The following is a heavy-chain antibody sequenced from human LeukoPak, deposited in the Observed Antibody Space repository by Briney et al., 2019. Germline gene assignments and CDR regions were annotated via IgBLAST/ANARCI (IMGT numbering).Heavy chain of an antibody. J-gene: IGHJ5*02. Sequence: GGSLRLSCAASGFTFSSYAMSWVRQAPGKGLEWVSAISGSGGSTYYADSVKGRFTISRDNSKNTLYLQMNSLRAEDTAVYYCAKSHYSSSWYNWFDPWGQGTLVTVSS. D-gene: IGHD6-13*01. CDR3: AKSHYSSSWYNWFDP. V-gene: IGHV3-23*01. CDR2: ISGSGGST. CDR1: GFTFSSYA.